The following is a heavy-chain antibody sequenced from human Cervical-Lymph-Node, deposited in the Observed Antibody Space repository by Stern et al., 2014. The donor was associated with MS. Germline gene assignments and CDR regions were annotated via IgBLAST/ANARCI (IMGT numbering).Heavy chain of an antibody. D-gene: IGHD6-19*01. CDR2: IKQDGSQK. CDR1: GFTFSSYW. Sequence: EVQLVESGGGLVQPGGSLRLSCAASGFTFSSYWMNWVRQAPGKGLEWVANIKQDGSQKYYVDSVRGRFTISRDNAENSLYLQVSSLRVEDTAVYYCAGGYGWLIKSWGQGTLVTVSS. J-gene: IGHJ5*02. V-gene: IGHV3-7*01. CDR3: AGGYGWLIKS.